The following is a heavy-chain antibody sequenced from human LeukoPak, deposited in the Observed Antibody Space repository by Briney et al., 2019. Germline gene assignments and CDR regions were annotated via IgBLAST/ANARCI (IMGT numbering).Heavy chain of an antibody. Sequence: GGSLRLSCAASGFTFGSYAMHWVRQAPGKGLEWVAVISYDRSNKYYADSVKGRFTISRDNSKNTLYLQMNSLRAEDTAEYYCAREGGSGWSFDYWGQGTLVTVSS. D-gene: IGHD6-19*01. V-gene: IGHV3-30*04. CDR1: GFTFGSYA. CDR3: AREGGSGWSFDY. CDR2: ISYDRSNK. J-gene: IGHJ4*02.